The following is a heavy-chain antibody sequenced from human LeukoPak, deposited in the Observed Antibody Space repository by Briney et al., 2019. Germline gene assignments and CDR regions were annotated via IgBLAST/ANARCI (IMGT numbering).Heavy chain of an antibody. Sequence: PSETLSLTCTVSGGSISSYYWSWIRQPAGKGLEWIGRIYTSGSTNYNPSLKSRVTMSVDTSKNQFSLKLSSVTAADTAVYYCARDYIVAPGDRDAFDIWGQGTMVTVPS. CDR2: IYTSGST. CDR3: ARDYIVAPGDRDAFDI. V-gene: IGHV4-4*07. CDR1: GGSISSYY. J-gene: IGHJ3*02. D-gene: IGHD2-21*01.